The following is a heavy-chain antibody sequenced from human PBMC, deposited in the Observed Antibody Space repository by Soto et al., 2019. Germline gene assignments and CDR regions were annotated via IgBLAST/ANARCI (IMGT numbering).Heavy chain of an antibody. V-gene: IGHV4-59*01. CDR2: IYYSGST. CDR1: GGSISSYY. D-gene: IGHD3-10*01. Sequence: QVQLQESGPGLVKPSETLSLTCTVSGGSISSYYWSWIRQPPGKGLEWIGYIYYSGSTNYNPSLKSRVTISVDTSKNQFSLKLSSVTAADTAVYYCARVMSGGDSWAWWFDPWGQGTLVTVSS. J-gene: IGHJ5*02. CDR3: ARVMSGGDSWAWWFDP.